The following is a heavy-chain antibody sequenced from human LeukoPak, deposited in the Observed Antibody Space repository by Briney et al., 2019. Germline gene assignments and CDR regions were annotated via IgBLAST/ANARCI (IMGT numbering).Heavy chain of an antibody. Sequence: GGSLRLSCAASGFTFSSYAMSWVRQAPGKGLEWVSTIGGSGGSTYYADSVKGRFTISRDYSKNTPYLQMNSLRAEDTAVYYCAKGISGSYLGDWGQGTLVTVSS. D-gene: IGHD1-26*01. V-gene: IGHV3-23*01. CDR2: IGGSGGST. J-gene: IGHJ4*02. CDR1: GFTFSSYA. CDR3: AKGISGSYLGD.